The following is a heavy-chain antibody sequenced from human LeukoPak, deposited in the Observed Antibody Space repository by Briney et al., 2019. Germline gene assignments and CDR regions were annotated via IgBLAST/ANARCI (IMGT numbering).Heavy chain of an antibody. CDR2: IWYDGSTK. D-gene: IGHD6-13*01. Sequence: GRPLRLSCAASGFTFSNSGMHWVRQTPGKGLEWVAVIWYDGSTKDCVDSVKGRFTISRDNSKNTLYLQMNSLRAEDTGVYYCARDPKYTSSWYFDYWGQGTLVTVSS. CDR1: GFTFSNSG. V-gene: IGHV3-33*08. J-gene: IGHJ4*02. CDR3: ARDPKYTSSWYFDY.